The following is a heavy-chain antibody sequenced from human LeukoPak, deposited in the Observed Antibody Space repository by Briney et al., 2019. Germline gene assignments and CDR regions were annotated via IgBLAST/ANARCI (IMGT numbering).Heavy chain of an antibody. D-gene: IGHD3-10*01. Sequence: PSETLSLTCTVSGDSISNYYWTWIRQPPGKGLEWIGYTFYSGSSNYNPSLKSRVTMSVDTSKNQFSLRLSSVNAADTAVYFCAREGTSGGLNWLDPWGQGTLVTVSS. CDR3: AREGTSGGLNWLDP. V-gene: IGHV4-59*12. CDR1: GDSISNYY. J-gene: IGHJ5*02. CDR2: TFYSGSS.